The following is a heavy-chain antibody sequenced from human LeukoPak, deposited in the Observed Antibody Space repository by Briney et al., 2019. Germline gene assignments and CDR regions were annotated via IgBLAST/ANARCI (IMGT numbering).Heavy chain of an antibody. CDR2: FDPEDGET. Sequence: RASVNVSCKASGGTFSSYAISWVRQAPGKGLEWMGGFDPEDGETIYAQKFQGRVTMTEDTSTDTAYMELSSLRSEDTAVYYCALLPRENYYDPPWGQGTLVTVSS. CDR3: ALLPRENYYDPP. J-gene: IGHJ5*02. V-gene: IGHV1-24*01. CDR1: GGTFSSYA. D-gene: IGHD3-22*01.